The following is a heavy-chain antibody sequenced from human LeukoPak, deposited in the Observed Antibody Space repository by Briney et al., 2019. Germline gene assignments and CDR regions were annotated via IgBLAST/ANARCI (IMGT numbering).Heavy chain of an antibody. CDR3: ERDGGFCSGGFCYRLFDP. CDR1: GFTFSSHN. Sequence: GGSLRLSCAASGFTFSSHNMVWVRQPPGKGLEWISYISDGSITMYYADSVKGRFTISRDNAKNSLYLQMNSLRAEDTAVYYCERDGGFCSGGFCYRLFDPWGQGTLVNVSS. CDR2: ISDGSITM. J-gene: IGHJ5*02. V-gene: IGHV3-48*04. D-gene: IGHD2-15*01.